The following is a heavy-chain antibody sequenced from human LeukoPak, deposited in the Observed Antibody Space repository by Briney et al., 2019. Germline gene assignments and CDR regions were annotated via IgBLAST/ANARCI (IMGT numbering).Heavy chain of an antibody. J-gene: IGHJ4*02. CDR3: VRGAFDFWSGSVHTFDS. V-gene: IGHV4-59*11. CDR1: GGSINGHC. CDR2: FYYTGDT. Sequence: PSETLSLTCAVSGGSINGHCWSWIRQPPGKGPEWIGYFYYTGDTKYNPSLHSRVTLSVDTSKNQFSLKLTSVTGADTAVYYCVRGAFDFWSGSVHTFDSWGQGTLVTVSA. D-gene: IGHD3-3*01.